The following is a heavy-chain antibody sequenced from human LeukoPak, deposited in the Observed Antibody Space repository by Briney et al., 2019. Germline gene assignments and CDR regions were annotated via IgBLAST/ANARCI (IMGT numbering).Heavy chain of an antibody. CDR3: ARDSGSGYYSLFDY. V-gene: IGHV3-30*03. Sequence: GGSLRLSCAASGFTFSSCGMHWVRQAPGTGLEWVAVISYDGSNTYYADSVKGRFTVSRDNSQNTLYLQMNSLRGEDTAVYYCARDSGSGYYSLFDYWGQGTLVTVSS. CDR2: ISYDGSNT. D-gene: IGHD3-22*01. CDR1: GFTFSSCG. J-gene: IGHJ4*02.